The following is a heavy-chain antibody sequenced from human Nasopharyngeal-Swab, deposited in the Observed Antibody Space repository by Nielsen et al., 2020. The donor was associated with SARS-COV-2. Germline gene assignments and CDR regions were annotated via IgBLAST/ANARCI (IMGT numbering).Heavy chain of an antibody. CDR1: GFTFSSYA. Sequence: GESLKISCAASGFTFSSYAMSWVRQAPGKGLEWVSAISGSGGSTYYADSVKGRFTISRDNAKNSLYLQMNSLRAEDTAVYYCARAGLSSWHFDYWGQGTLVTVSS. CDR3: ARAGLSSWHFDY. CDR2: ISGSGGST. J-gene: IGHJ4*02. V-gene: IGHV3-23*01. D-gene: IGHD6-13*01.